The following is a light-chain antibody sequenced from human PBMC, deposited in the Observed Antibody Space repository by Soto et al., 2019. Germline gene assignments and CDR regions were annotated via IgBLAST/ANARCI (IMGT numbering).Light chain of an antibody. Sequence: QPVLTQPPSVSGAPGQRVTISCTGSSSNIGAGYDVHWYQQLPVTAPKLLIYGNSTRPSEVPDRFSGSKSGTSASLAITGLQAEDEADYYCQSYDSSLSGYVFGTGTKLTVL. V-gene: IGLV1-40*01. CDR1: SSNIGAGYD. CDR2: GNS. CDR3: QSYDSSLSGYV. J-gene: IGLJ1*01.